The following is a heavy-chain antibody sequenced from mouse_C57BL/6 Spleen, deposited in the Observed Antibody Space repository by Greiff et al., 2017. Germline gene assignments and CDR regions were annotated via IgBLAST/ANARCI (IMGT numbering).Heavy chain of an antibody. CDR2: INPNNGGT. CDR3: ARGGYFSWFAY. J-gene: IGHJ3*01. V-gene: IGHV1-26*01. D-gene: IGHD2-3*01. CDR1: GFTFTDYY. Sequence: EVQLQQSGPELVKPGASVKISCKASGFTFTDYYMNWVKQSHGKSLEWIGDINPNNGGTSYNQKFKGKATLTVDKSSSTDYMELRSLTSEDSAVYYCARGGYFSWFAYWGQGTLVTVSA.